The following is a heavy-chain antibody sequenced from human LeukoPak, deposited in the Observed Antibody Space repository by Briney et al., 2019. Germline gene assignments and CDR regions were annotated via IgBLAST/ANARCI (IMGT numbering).Heavy chain of an antibody. CDR3: AREVTLVRGIIRKYYFDS. CDR2: ISTSGST. J-gene: IGHJ4*02. V-gene: IGHV4-4*08. D-gene: IGHD3-10*01. Sequence: SETLSLTCSLSGGSINGYYGSWIRQPPGKGLEWIGHISTSGSTDYSPSLKSRVTISVDTSKNQFSLKLSSVTAADTAVYYCAREVTLVRGIIRKYYFDSWGQGSLVTVSS. CDR1: GGSINGYY.